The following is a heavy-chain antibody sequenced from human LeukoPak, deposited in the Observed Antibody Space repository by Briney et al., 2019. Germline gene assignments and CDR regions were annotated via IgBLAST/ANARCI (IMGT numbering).Heavy chain of an antibody. D-gene: IGHD6-13*01. CDR2: ITASGGSA. Sequence: GGSLSLSCAASGFTFSTYAMSWVRPTPGKGLEWVSSITASGGSAYYADSVKGRFTFSRDNSKNTLYLQMNSLRAEDTAVYYCARDSPTGIAAAGTVDYWGQGTLVTVSS. CDR1: GFTFSTYA. J-gene: IGHJ4*02. CDR3: ARDSPTGIAAAGTVDY. V-gene: IGHV3-23*01.